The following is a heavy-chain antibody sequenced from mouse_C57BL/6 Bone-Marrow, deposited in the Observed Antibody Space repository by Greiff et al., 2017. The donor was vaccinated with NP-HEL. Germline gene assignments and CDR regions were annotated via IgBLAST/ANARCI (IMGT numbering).Heavy chain of an antibody. CDR1: GYTFTSYW. J-gene: IGHJ4*01. CDR2: IYPSDSET. Sequence: QVQLQQPGAELVRPGSSVKLSCKASGYTFTSYWMDWVKQRPGQGLEWIGNIYPSDSETHYNQKFKDKATLTVDKSSSTAYMQLSSLTSEDSAVYYCARRLYGSSLYAMDYWGQGTSVTVSS. D-gene: IGHD1-1*01. CDR3: ARRLYGSSLYAMDY. V-gene: IGHV1-61*01.